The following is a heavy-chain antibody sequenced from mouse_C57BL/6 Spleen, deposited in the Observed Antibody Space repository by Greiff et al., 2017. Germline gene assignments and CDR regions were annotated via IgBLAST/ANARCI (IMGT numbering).Heavy chain of an antibody. CDR1: GYTFTDYE. Sequence: QVQLQQSGAELVRPGASVTLSCKASGYTFTDYELHWVKPTPVHGLEWIGAIDPETGGTAYNQKFKGKAILTADKFSSTAYMELRSLTSEDSAVYYWTGGDGGLAYWGQGTLGTVSA. CDR2: IDPETGGT. J-gene: IGHJ3*01. V-gene: IGHV1-15*01. CDR3: TGGDGGLAY. D-gene: IGHD3-3*01.